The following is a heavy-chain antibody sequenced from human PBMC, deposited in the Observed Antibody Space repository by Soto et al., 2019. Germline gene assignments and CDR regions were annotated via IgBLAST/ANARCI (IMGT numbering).Heavy chain of an antibody. J-gene: IGHJ4*02. CDR3: AKDEYYYSCSGYYIFDS. CDR1: GFTFSAYG. Sequence: QAQLVESGGGVVQPGESLRLSCEVSGFTFSAYGMHWVRQAPGKGLEWVAAISHDGTNKNYGDSVKGRFTISRDNSKKTLYLQMNSLRPEDTALYYCAKDEYYYSCSGYYIFDSWGQGTLVTVSS. V-gene: IGHV3-30*18. CDR2: ISHDGTNK. D-gene: IGHD3-22*01.